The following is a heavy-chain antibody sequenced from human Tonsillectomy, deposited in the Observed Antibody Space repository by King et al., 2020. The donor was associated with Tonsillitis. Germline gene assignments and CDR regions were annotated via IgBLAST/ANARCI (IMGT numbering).Heavy chain of an antibody. J-gene: IGHJ2*01. D-gene: IGHD3-3*01. CDR1: GYTFTSHY. CDR3: ARGGITFFGVVMYPGFFQL. Sequence: VQLVESGAEVKKPGASVKLSCKTSGYTFTSHYMHWVRQAPGQGLEWMGITNPSGGSSTYAQKFQGRVTLTRDTSTRTLYMELGSLRSEDTAVYDCARGGITFFGVVMYPGFFQLGARGPRVTV. CDR2: TNPSGGSS. V-gene: IGHV1-46*01.